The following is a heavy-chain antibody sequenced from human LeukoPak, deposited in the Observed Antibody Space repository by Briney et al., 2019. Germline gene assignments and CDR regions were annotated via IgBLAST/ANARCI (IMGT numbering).Heavy chain of an antibody. CDR2: ISSSGSTI. Sequence: PGGSLRLSCAASGFTFSSYEMNWVRQAPGKGLEWVSYISSSGSTIYYADSVKGRFTISRDNAKNSLYLQMNSLRAEDAAVYYCAGGSAMVRGDSWGQGTLVTVSS. CDR3: AGGSAMVRGDS. CDR1: GFTFSSYE. J-gene: IGHJ4*02. D-gene: IGHD3-10*01. V-gene: IGHV3-48*03.